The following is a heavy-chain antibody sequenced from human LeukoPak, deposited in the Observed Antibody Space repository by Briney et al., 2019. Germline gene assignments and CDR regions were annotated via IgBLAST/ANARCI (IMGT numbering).Heavy chain of an antibody. V-gene: IGHV3-48*02. Sequence: GGSLRLSCAASGFTFSSYSMNWVRQAPGKGLEWVSYISSSSSTIYYADSVKGRFTISRDNAKNSLYLRMNSLRDEDTAVYYCARDLRLRGPTGGYWGQGTLVTVSS. CDR1: GFTFSSYS. D-gene: IGHD4-17*01. CDR2: ISSSSSTI. CDR3: ARDLRLRGPTGGY. J-gene: IGHJ4*02.